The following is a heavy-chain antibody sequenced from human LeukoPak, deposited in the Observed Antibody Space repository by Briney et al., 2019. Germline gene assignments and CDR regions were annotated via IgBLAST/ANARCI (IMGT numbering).Heavy chain of an antibody. J-gene: IGHJ4*02. CDR2: SRNKAKSYTT. CDR1: GFTFSSSW. Sequence: GSLRLSCVTSGFTFSSSWMSWVRQAPGKGLEWVGRSRNKAKSYTTEYAASVKGRFTISRDDSKNSLYLQMNSLKTEDTAVYYCVRVGSVAGSDYLDYWGQGTLVTVSS. D-gene: IGHD6-19*01. CDR3: VRVGSVAGSDYLDY. V-gene: IGHV3-72*01.